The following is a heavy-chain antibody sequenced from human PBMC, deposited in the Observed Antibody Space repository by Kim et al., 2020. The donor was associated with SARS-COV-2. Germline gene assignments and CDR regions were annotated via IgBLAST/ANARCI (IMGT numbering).Heavy chain of an antibody. Sequence: GGSLRLSCAASGFTFSSYAMSWVRQAPGKGLEWVSAISGSGGSTYYADSVKGRFTISRDNSKNTLYLQMNSLRAEDTAVYYCAKAKYYYDSSVPPYYFDYWGQGTLVTVSS. CDR2: ISGSGGST. CDR3: AKAKYYYDSSVPPYYFDY. V-gene: IGHV3-23*01. J-gene: IGHJ4*02. D-gene: IGHD3-22*01. CDR1: GFTFSSYA.